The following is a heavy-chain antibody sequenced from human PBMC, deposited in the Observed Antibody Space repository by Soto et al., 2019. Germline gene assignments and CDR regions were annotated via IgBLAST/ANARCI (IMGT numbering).Heavy chain of an antibody. J-gene: IGHJ5*02. CDR2: IIPIFGTA. CDR3: APTPGYSYGPRNWFDP. Sequence: GASVKVSCKASGGTFSSYAISWVRQAPGQGLEWMGGIIPIFGTANYAQKFQGRVTITADESTSTAYMELSSLRSEDTAVYYCAPTPGYSYGPRNWFDPWGQGTLVTVSS. V-gene: IGHV1-69*13. D-gene: IGHD5-18*01. CDR1: GGTFSSYA.